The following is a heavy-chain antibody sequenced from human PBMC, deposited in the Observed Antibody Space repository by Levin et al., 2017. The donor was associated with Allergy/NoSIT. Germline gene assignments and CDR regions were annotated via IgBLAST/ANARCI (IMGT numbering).Heavy chain of an antibody. V-gene: IGHV4-30-4*01. Sequence: SETLSLTCTVSGGSVSFGDYYWSWIRQPPGTGLQWIGYTSYSGSPYYSPSLKSRINISIDTSKNQLSLKLSSVTAADTAVYFCARGAGYDSTWYWDSWGQGTLATVSS. CDR3: ARGAGYDSTWYWDS. CDR2: TSYSGSP. D-gene: IGHD2-2*01. J-gene: IGHJ4*02. CDR1: GGSVSFGDYY.